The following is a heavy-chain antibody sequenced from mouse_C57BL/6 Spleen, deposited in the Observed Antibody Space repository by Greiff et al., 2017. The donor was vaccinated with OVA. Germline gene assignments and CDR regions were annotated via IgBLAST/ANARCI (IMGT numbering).Heavy chain of an antibody. Sequence: QVQLQQPGAELVRPGSSVKLSCKASGYTFTSYWMDWVKQRPGQGLEWIGNIYPSDSETHYNQKFKDKATLTVDKSSSTAYMPLSSLTSEDSAVYYCARGAPYAMDYWGQGTSVTVAS. CDR2: IYPSDSET. J-gene: IGHJ4*01. V-gene: IGHV1-61*01. CDR1: GYTFTSYW. CDR3: ARGAPYAMDY.